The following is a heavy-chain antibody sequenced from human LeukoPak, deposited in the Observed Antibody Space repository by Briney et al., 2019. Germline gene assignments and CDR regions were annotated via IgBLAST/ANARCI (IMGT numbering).Heavy chain of an antibody. CDR1: GGSISSGGYY. D-gene: IGHD2-15*01. CDR2: IYYSGST. V-gene: IGHV4-31*03. J-gene: IGHJ3*02. CDR3: ARRRVVVASTDGASGAFDI. Sequence: PSETLSLTCTVSGGSISSGGYYWSWIRQHPGKGLEWIGYIYYSGSTYYNPSLRSRVTISVNTSKNQFSLRLSSVTAADTAVYFCARRRVVVASTDGASGAFDIWGQGTMVTVSS.